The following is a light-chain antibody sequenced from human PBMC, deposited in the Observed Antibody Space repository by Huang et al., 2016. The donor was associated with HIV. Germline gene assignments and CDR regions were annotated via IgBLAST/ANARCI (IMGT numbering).Light chain of an antibody. V-gene: IGKV3-20*01. CDR3: QQYGSSSWT. J-gene: IGKJ1*01. CDR1: QSVSSSY. Sequence: EIVLTQSPGTLSLSPGERATLSCRASQSVSSSYFAWYQQKPGQDPRLLSYGASSRATGIPDRFSGSGSGTDFTLTISRLEPEDFAVYYCQQYGSSSWTFGQGTKVEIK. CDR2: GAS.